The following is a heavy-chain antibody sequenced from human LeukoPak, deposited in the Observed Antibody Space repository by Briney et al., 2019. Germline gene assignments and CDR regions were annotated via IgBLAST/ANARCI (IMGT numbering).Heavy chain of an antibody. CDR2: IYYSGST. D-gene: IGHD3-22*01. CDR3: AKSESGYYYDSSGVLDY. V-gene: IGHV4-39*01. J-gene: IGHJ4*02. Sequence: PSETLSLTCTVSGGSISSSSYYWGWIRQPPGKGLEWIGTIYYSGSTYYNPSLKSRVTISVDTSKNRFSLKLSSVTAADTAVYYCAKSESGYYYDSSGVLDYWGQGTLVTVSS. CDR1: GGSISSSSYY.